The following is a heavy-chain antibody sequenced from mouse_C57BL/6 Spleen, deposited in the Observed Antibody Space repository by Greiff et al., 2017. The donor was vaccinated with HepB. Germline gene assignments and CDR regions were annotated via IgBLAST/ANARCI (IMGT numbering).Heavy chain of an antibody. V-gene: IGHV5-9-1*02. Sequence: EVKLVESGEGLVKPGGSLKLSCAASGFTFSSYAMSWVRQTPEKRLEWVAYISSGGDYIYYADTVKGRFTISRDNARNTLYLQMSSLKSEDTAMYYCTRGAGDYDRFAYWGQGTLVTVSA. CDR3: TRGAGDYDRFAY. CDR1: GFTFSSYA. J-gene: IGHJ3*01. D-gene: IGHD2-4*01. CDR2: ISSGGDYI.